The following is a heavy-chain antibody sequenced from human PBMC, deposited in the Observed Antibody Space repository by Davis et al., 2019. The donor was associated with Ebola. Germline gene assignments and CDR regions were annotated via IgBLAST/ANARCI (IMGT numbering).Heavy chain of an antibody. CDR3: ARLTEIAEAGTPPWFDP. J-gene: IGHJ5*02. Sequence: KVSCKGSGYSFTSYWIGWVRQMPGKGLEWMGIIYPGDSDTRYSPSFQGQVTISADKSISTAYLQWSSLKASDTAMYYCARLTEIAEAGTPPWFDPWGQGTLVTVSS. CDR1: GYSFTSYW. D-gene: IGHD6-13*01. CDR2: IYPGDSDT. V-gene: IGHV5-51*01.